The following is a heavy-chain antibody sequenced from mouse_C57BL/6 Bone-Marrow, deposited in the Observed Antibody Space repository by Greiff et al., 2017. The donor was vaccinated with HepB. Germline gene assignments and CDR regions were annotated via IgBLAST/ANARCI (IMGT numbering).Heavy chain of an antibody. V-gene: IGHV1-64*01. D-gene: IGHD2-3*01. CDR3: ARRGGYSCYAMDY. CDR1: GYTFTSYW. CDR2: IHPNSGST. Sequence: VQLQQPGAELVKPGASVKLSCKASGYTFTSYWMHWVKQRPGQGLEWIGMIHPNSGSTNYNEKFKSKATVTVDKSSSTAYMQLSSLTSEDSAVYYGARRGGYSCYAMDYWGQGTSVTVSS. J-gene: IGHJ4*01.